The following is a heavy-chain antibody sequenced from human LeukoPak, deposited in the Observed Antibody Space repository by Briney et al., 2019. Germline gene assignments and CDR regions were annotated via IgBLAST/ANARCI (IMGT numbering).Heavy chain of an antibody. D-gene: IGHD3-10*01. Sequence: GASVKVSRKPSGYTFTAYYMHWVRQAPGQGLEWMGRINPNSGGTNYAQKFQGRVTMTRDTTISTAYMELSRLRSDDTAVYYCARDQARGFIIGWLNWFDPWGQGTLVTVSS. CDR1: GYTFTAYY. CDR2: INPNSGGT. CDR3: ARDQARGFIIGWLNWFDP. V-gene: IGHV1-2*06. J-gene: IGHJ5*02.